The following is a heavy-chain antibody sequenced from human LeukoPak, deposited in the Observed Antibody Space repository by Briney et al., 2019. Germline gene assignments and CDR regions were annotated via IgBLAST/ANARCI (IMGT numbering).Heavy chain of an antibody. J-gene: IGHJ6*02. CDR1: GFTFSSYG. D-gene: IGHD4-17*01. V-gene: IGHV3-33*01. Sequence: GGSLRLSCAASGFTFSSYGMHWVRQAPGKGLEWVAVIWYDGSNKYYADSVKGRFTISRDNSKNTLYLQMNSLRAEDTAVYYCARGGGYGDYDYYYYGMDVWGQGTTVTVSS. CDR2: IWYDGSNK. CDR3: ARGGGYGDYDYYYYGMDV.